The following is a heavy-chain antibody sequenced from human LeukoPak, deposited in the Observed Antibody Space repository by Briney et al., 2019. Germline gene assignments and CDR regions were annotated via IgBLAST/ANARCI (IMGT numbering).Heavy chain of an antibody. V-gene: IGHV3-30*04. Sequence: GGSLRLSCAASGFPFSTSAMHWVRQAPGKGLEWVAVISFDGSLRYAADSLKGRFTVSRDNSNNTVYLGKNSLRREDTAVYYCSRGWLRTNPLDPWGQGTLVTVSS. CDR2: ISFDGSLR. J-gene: IGHJ5*02. CDR3: SRGWLRTNPLDP. CDR1: GFPFSTSA. D-gene: IGHD5-12*01.